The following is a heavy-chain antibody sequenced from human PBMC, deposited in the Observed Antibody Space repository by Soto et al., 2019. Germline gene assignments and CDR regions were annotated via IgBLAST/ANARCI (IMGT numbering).Heavy chain of an antibody. V-gene: IGHV3-23*01. D-gene: IGHD4-17*01. J-gene: IGHJ4*02. CDR2: ISGSGGST. Sequence: GGSLRLSCAASGFTFSNYAMNWVRQAPGKGLEWVSGISGSGGSTYYADSVKGRFTISRDNSKNTLYLQMNSLRAEDTAIYYCAKGRPRYIFWGQGTLVTVSS. CDR1: GFTFSNYA. CDR3: AKGRPRYIF.